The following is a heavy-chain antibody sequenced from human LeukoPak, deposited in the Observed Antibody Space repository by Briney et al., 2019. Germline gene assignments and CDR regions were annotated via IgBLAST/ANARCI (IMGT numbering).Heavy chain of an antibody. CDR1: GDSISSSSYY. CDR2: IYYSGST. Sequence: PSETLSLTCTVSGDSISSSSYYWGWIRQPPGKGLEWIGSIYYSGSTYYNPSLKSRVTISVDTSKNQFSLKLSSVTAADTAVYYCARLRGYCRGGSCRPDYYYGMDVWGQGTTVTVSS. D-gene: IGHD2-15*01. V-gene: IGHV4-39*01. CDR3: ARLRGYCRGGSCRPDYYYGMDV. J-gene: IGHJ6*02.